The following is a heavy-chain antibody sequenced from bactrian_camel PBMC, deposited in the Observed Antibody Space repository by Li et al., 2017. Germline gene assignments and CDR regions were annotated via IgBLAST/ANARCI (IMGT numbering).Heavy chain of an antibody. CDR2: IDSDGRT. CDR1: EYTYSRYS. Sequence: HVQLVESGGGSVQAGGSLRLSCAASEYTYSRYSMGWFRQAPGKEREGVAGIDSDGRTSYADSVKGRFTISQDKSKNTLILQMDSLKPEDTAMYYCAADQCLVGRVVPGNLLTYLGYWGSGTQVTVS. J-gene: IGHJ6*01. CDR3: AADQCLVGRVVPGNLLTYLGY. D-gene: IGHD6*01. V-gene: IGHV3S55*01.